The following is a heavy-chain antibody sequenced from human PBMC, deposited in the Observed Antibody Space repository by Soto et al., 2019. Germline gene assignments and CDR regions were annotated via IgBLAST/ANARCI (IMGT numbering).Heavy chain of an antibody. Sequence: SETLSLTCTVSGGSISSSSYYWGWIRQPPGKGLEWIGSIYYSGSTYYNPSLKSRVTISVDTSKNQFSLKLSSVTAADTAVYYCARHFGGDFDYWGQGTLVTVSS. CDR2: IYYSGST. D-gene: IGHD3-10*01. CDR1: GGSISSSSYY. CDR3: ARHFGGDFDY. J-gene: IGHJ4*02. V-gene: IGHV4-39*01.